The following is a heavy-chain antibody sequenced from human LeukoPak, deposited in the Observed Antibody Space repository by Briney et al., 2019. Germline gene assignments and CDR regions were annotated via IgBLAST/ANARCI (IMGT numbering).Heavy chain of an antibody. CDR2: IWYDGSNK. V-gene: IGHV3-33*01. CDR1: GFTFSSYG. J-gene: IGHJ4*02. Sequence: GGSLRLSWAAFGFTFSSYGMHWVRQAPGKGLEWVAVIWYDGSNKYYADSVKGRFTISRDNSKNTLYLQMNRLRAEDTAVYYCARDHFSIPFDYWGQGTLVTVSS. CDR3: ARDHFSIPFDY. D-gene: IGHD2/OR15-2a*01.